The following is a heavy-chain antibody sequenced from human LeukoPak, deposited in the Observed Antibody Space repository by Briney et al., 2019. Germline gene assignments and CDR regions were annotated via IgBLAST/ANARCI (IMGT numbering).Heavy chain of an antibody. Sequence: GGSLRLSCAASGFTFSSYWMSWVRQAPGKGLEWVANIKQDEGEKYYVDSVKGRFTVSRDNAKNSLHLQKNSLRAEDTAVYYCARESAYRRYDYYHYMDVWGEGTTVTVS. V-gene: IGHV3-7*01. CDR2: IKQDEGEK. CDR1: GFTFSSYW. D-gene: IGHD4-11*01. CDR3: ARESAYRRYDYYHYMDV. J-gene: IGHJ6*03.